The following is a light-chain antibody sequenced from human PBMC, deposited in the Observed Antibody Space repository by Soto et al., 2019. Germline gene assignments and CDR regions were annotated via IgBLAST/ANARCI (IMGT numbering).Light chain of an antibody. CDR2: GAS. Sequence: EVVLTQSPGILSLSPGARATLSCRATQSVRSGYLAWYQQKRGQAPRLLIYGASSRATGIPDRFSGSGSGTDFTLTITSLQSEDFAVYFCHQYNKWPRTFGRGTKVDIK. CDR3: HQYNKWPRT. CDR1: QSVRSGY. J-gene: IGKJ1*01. V-gene: IGKV3-20*01.